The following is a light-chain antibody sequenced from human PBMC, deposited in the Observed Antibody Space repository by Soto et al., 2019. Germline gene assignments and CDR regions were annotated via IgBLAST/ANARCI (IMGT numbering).Light chain of an antibody. V-gene: IGKV1-39*01. Sequence: DIQMTQSPSSLSASVGDRVTITCRASQSISIYLNWYQQKPGRAPKLLISAASSLQSGVPSRFSGRGSGTIFTLTIINLQPEDVATYYCQQYDSRPNTFGQGTKVDI. CDR1: QSISIY. CDR2: AAS. CDR3: QQYDSRPNT. J-gene: IGKJ2*01.